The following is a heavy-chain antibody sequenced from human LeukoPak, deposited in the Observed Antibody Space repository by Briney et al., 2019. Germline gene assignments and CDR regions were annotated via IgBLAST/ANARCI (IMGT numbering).Heavy chain of an antibody. CDR1: GYTLTELS. CDR2: LDPEDGET. Sequence: ASVKVSCKVSGYTLTELSMHWVRQAPGKGLEWMGGLDPEDGETIYAQKFQGRVTMTEDTSTDTAYMELSSLRSEDTAVYYCATGFGIAAAGKFFGGGHYYYYYMDVWGKGTTVTVSS. D-gene: IGHD6-13*01. V-gene: IGHV1-24*01. CDR3: ATGFGIAAAGKFFGGGHYYYYYMDV. J-gene: IGHJ6*03.